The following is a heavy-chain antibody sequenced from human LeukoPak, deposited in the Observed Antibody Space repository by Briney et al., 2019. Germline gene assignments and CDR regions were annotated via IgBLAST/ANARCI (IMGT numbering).Heavy chain of an antibody. J-gene: IGHJ4*02. CDR3: ARESGYPDY. D-gene: IGHD3-3*01. V-gene: IGHV3-11*06. Sequence: GGSLRLSCAASGFTFSDYYMSWIRQAPGKGLEWVSYISRSSSYTNYADSVKGRFTISRDGAKNSLYLQMNSLRAEDTAVYYCARESGYPDYWGQGTLVTVSS. CDR2: ISRSSSYT. CDR1: GFTFSDYY.